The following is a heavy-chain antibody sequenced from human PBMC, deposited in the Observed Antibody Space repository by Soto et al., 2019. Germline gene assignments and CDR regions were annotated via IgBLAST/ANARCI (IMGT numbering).Heavy chain of an antibody. CDR2: INHSGST. CDR3: ASLWFGELLAQTNYYYGMDV. D-gene: IGHD3-10*01. CDR1: GGSFSGYY. J-gene: IGHJ6*02. Sequence: PSETLSLTCAVYGGSFSGYYWSWIRKPPVKGLEWIGEINHSGSTNYNPSHKSRVTISVDTSKNQFSLKLSSLTAADTAVYYCASLWFGELLAQTNYYYGMDVWGQGTTVTVSS. V-gene: IGHV4-34*01.